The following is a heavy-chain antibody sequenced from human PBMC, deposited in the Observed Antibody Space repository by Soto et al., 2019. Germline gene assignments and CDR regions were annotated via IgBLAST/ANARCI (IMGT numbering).Heavy chain of an antibody. CDR2: ISYDGSNK. Sequence: GGSLRLSCAASGFTFSSYGMHWVRQAPGKGLEWVAVISYDGSNKYYADSVKGRFTISRDNSKNTLYLQMNSLRAEDTAVYYCAKDTYPPANWNYYYYGMDVWGQGTTVTVSS. CDR3: AKDTYPPANWNYYYYGMDV. CDR1: GFTFSSYG. V-gene: IGHV3-30*18. J-gene: IGHJ6*02. D-gene: IGHD1-1*01.